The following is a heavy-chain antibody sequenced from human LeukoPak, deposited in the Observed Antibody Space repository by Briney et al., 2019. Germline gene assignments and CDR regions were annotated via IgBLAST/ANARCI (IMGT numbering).Heavy chain of an antibody. D-gene: IGHD2-2*01. CDR3: AGGPRYCSSTSCYRPPRQGYYYYYYMDV. CDR1: GGSFSGYY. Sequence: SETLSLTWAVYGGSFSGYYCSWIRPHPGEGLGWIGEIIHCGSTNYNPSLKSRVTIPVATSKSQFSLKLSSVTAADAAVYYCAGGPRYCSSTSCYRPPRQGYYYYYYMDVWGKGTTVTVSS. CDR2: IIHCGST. J-gene: IGHJ6*03. V-gene: IGHV4-34*01.